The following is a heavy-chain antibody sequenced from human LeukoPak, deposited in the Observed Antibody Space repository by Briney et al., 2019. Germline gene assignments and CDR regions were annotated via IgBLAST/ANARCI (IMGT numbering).Heavy chain of an antibody. CDR1: GFSFSAFE. CDR3: ARNGGNANWYFDL. V-gene: IGHV3-48*03. J-gene: IGHJ2*01. D-gene: IGHD4-23*01. CDR2: ISRSAGSTT. Sequence: GGSLRLSCAASGFSFSAFEMNWVRQAPGKGLEWFLYISRSAGSTTYYADSVKGRFTISRDNATNSLFLQMNSLRVEEPVPFCCARNGGNANWYFDLWGRGTLVTVSS.